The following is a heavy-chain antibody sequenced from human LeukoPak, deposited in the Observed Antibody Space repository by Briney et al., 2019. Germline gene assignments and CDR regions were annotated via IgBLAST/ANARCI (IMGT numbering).Heavy chain of an antibody. J-gene: IGHJ4*02. Sequence: GGSLRLSCAASGFTFSSYAMSWVRQAPGKGLEWVSAISGSGGSTYYADSVKGRFTISRDNSKNTLYLQMNSLRAEDTAVYYCARYLYSNYGGFDYWGQGTLVTVSS. CDR1: GFTFSSYA. D-gene: IGHD4-11*01. V-gene: IGHV3-23*01. CDR3: ARYLYSNYGGFDY. CDR2: ISGSGGST.